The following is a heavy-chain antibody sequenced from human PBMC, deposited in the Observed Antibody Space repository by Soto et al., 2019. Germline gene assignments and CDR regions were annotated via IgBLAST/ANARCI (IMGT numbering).Heavy chain of an antibody. CDR1: GNTITSFY. D-gene: IGHD3-9*01. J-gene: IGHJ4*02. Sequence: GASVKVSCKTSGNTITSFYIHWVRQAPGQGLEWVGRLSPTTGGTNYAQHFQGRVTVTWDMSTFTAYMELSSLIYEDTAVYYCARPPGYVTDWYYFDTWGQGTQVTVSS. V-gene: IGHV1-2*02. CDR2: LSPTTGGT. CDR3: ARPPGYVTDWYYFDT.